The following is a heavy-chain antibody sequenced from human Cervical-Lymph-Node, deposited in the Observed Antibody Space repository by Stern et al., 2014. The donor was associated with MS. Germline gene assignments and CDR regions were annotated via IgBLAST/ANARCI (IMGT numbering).Heavy chain of an antibody. CDR3: ARRHCSSRRCGWFDP. J-gene: IGHJ5*02. Sequence: EVQLVQSGAEVKKPGESLKISCKGSGYSFTSYWIGWGRQMPGKGLEGMGIINPGDSDTRYSPSFQGQVTISADKSISTAYLQWSSLKASDTAMYYCARRHCSSRRCGWFDPWGQGTLVTVSS. CDR1: GYSFTSYW. CDR2: INPGDSDT. V-gene: IGHV5-51*01. D-gene: IGHD2-2*01.